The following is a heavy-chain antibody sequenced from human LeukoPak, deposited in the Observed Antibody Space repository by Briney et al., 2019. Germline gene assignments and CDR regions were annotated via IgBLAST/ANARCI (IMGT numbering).Heavy chain of an antibody. CDR1: GFTFSDYY. CDR2: ISSSGSTI. J-gene: IGHJ1*01. D-gene: IGHD2-2*01. Sequence: GGSLRLSCAASGFTFSDYYMSWIRQAPGKGLEWVSYISSSGSTIYYADSVKGRFTISRDNAKNSLYLQMNSLRAEDTAVYYCARGISIPLRVEYFQHWGQGTLVTVSS. V-gene: IGHV3-11*01. CDR3: ARGISIPLRVEYFQH.